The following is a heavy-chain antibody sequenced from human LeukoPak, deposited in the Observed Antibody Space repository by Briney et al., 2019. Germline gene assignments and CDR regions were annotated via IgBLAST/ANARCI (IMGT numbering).Heavy chain of an antibody. V-gene: IGHV3-23*01. D-gene: IGHD2-8*01. J-gene: IGHJ4*02. CDR1: GSTFTTYA. CDR2: ISGSGGST. CDR3: AKGKCTNGVCSIDY. Sequence: GGSLRLSCAASGSTFTTYAMTWVRQAPGKGLEWVSVISGSGGSTYYADSVKGRFTFSRDNSKNTLYLQMNSLRAEDTAVYYCAKGKCTNGVCSIDYWGPGTLVTVSS.